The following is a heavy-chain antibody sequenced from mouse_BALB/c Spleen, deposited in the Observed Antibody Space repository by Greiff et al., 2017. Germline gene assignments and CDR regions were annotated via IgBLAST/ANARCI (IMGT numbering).Heavy chain of an antibody. V-gene: IGHV10-1*02. Sequence: EVMLVESGGGLVQPKGSLKLSCAASGFTFNTYAMNWVRQAPGKGLEWVARIRSKSNNYATYYADSVKDRFTISRDDSQSMLYLQMNNLKTEDTAMYYCVRQGFYYGSSYGYYAMDYWGQGTSVTVSS. CDR1: GFTFNTYA. CDR2: IRSKSNNYAT. CDR3: VRQGFYYGSSYGYYAMDY. D-gene: IGHD1-1*01. J-gene: IGHJ4*01.